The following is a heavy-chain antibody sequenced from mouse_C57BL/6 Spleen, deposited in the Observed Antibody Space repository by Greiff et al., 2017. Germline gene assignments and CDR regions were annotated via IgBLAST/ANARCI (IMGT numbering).Heavy chain of an antibody. CDR1: GYTFTDYN. Sequence: VQLQQSGPELVKPGASVQIPCKASGYTFTDYNMDWVQQSHGNSLEWIGDIKPNNGGTIYNQKFKGKATLTVDKSSSTAYMERRRLTSEDTAVYYCAKGSNCEGGCFAYWGQGTLVTVSA. V-gene: IGHV1-18*01. CDR3: AKGSNCEGGCFAY. CDR2: IKPNNGGT. J-gene: IGHJ3*01. D-gene: IGHD2-5*01.